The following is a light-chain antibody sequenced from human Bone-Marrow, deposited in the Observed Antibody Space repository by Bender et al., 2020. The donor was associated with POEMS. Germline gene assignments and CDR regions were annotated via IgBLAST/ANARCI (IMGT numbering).Light chain of an antibody. CDR2: EVS. Sequence: QSALTQPASVSGSPGQSITISCIGTSSDVGAYNVVSWYQQHPGKPPKHLIYEVSKRPSGVPDRFSGSKSGNTASLTISGLQAEDEAEFYCCAYAGSGILVCGGGTKVTVV. CDR3: CAYAGSGILV. V-gene: IGLV2-23*02. J-gene: IGLJ3*02. CDR1: SSDVGAYNV.